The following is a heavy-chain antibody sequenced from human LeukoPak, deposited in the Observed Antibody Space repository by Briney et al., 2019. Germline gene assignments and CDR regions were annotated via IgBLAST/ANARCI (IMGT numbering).Heavy chain of an antibody. D-gene: IGHD2-15*01. Sequence: SETLSLTCAVYGGSFSGYYWSWIRQPPGKGLEWIGEINHSGSTNYNPSLKSRVTISVDTSKNQFSLKLSSVSAANTAAYYCARSGWRRGSPPFDYWGQGTVVSVSS. CDR3: ARSGWRRGSPPFDY. CDR1: GGSFSGYY. J-gene: IGHJ4*02. V-gene: IGHV4-34*01. CDR2: INHSGST.